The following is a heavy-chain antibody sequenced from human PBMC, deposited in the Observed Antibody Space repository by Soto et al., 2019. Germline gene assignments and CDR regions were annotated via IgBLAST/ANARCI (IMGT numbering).Heavy chain of an antibody. CDR1: GYRFTSYW. V-gene: IGHV5-51*01. J-gene: IGHJ6*02. CDR3: ASSPRGYCSSTSCRELGNYYGMDV. D-gene: IGHD2-2*01. CDR2: INPYDSDT. Sequence: PGESLKISCKGFGYRFTSYWIGWVRQMPGKGLEWMGIINPYDSDTRYSPSFQGQVTISADKSISTAYLQWSSLKASDTAMYYCASSPRGYCSSTSCRELGNYYGMDVWGQGTTVTVS.